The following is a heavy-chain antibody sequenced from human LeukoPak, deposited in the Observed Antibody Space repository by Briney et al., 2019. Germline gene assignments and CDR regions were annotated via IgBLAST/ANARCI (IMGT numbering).Heavy chain of an antibody. V-gene: IGHV4-59*01. CDR1: GGSISSYY. D-gene: IGHD1-26*01. Sequence: SETLSHTCTVSGGSISSYYWSWIRQSPGKGLEWIGYIYYSGSTNYNPSLKSRVTISVDTSKNQFSLKLSSVTAADTAVYYCARGVELRENWFDPWGQGTLVTVSS. J-gene: IGHJ5*02. CDR3: ARGVELRENWFDP. CDR2: IYYSGST.